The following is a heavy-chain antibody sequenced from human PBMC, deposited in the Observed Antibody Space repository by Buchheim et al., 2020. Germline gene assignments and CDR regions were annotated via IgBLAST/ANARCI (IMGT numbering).Heavy chain of an antibody. Sequence: QVQLQESGPGLVKPSGTLSLICAVSGGSITSSHWWTWVCQPPGKGLEWIGEIYHTGSTNYRPSLASRVTILVDRSKNQFSLTLRSVTAADTGFYYCARDPSSSATFDSWGQGTL. J-gene: IGHJ5*01. CDR1: GGSITSSHW. CDR2: IYHTGST. V-gene: IGHV4-4*02. CDR3: ARDPSSSATFDS. D-gene: IGHD2-2*01.